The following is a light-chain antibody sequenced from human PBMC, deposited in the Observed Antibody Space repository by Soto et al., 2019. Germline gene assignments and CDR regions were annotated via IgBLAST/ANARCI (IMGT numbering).Light chain of an antibody. CDR2: GAS. CDR1: QSVASS. V-gene: IGKV3-15*01. J-gene: IGKJ5*01. CDR3: QQYHYWPIT. Sequence: ERVMTQSPATLPASPGERVTLSCRASQSVASSVAWYQQKPGQAPRLILYGASTRATGFPARFSGSGSGTEFTLTISSLQSEDFAVYLCQQYHYWPITFGQGTRPEIK.